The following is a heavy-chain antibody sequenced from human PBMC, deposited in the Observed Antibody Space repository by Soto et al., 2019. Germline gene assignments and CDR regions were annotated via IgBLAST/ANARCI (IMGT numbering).Heavy chain of an antibody. V-gene: IGHV4-30-4*01. CDR3: ARDHSGSYSGYY. D-gene: IGHD1-26*01. CDR2: IYYSGST. Sequence: SETLSLTCTVPGGSISSGDYYWSWIRQPPGKGLEWIGYIYYSGSTYYNPSLKSRVTISVDTSKNQFSLKLSSVTAADTAVYYCARDHSGSYSGYYWGQGTLVTVSS. CDR1: GGSISSGDYY. J-gene: IGHJ4*02.